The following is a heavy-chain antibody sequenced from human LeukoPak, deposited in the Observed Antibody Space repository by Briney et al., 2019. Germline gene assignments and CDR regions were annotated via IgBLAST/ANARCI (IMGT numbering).Heavy chain of an antibody. CDR2: IYHSGST. V-gene: IGHV4-4*02. D-gene: IGHD4-11*01. CDR1: GDSISSDKW. CDR3: GRSLSDYNNNPLGF. Sequence: SETLSLTCAVSGDSISSDKWWSWVRQPPGKGLEWIGEIYHSGSTNYNPSLKSRVTISIDTSKNQFSLRLSSVTAADTAVYYCGRSLSDYNNNPLGFWGQGTLVTVSS. J-gene: IGHJ4*02.